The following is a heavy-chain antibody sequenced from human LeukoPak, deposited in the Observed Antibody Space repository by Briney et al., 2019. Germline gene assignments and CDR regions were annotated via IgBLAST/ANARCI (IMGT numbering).Heavy chain of an antibody. CDR2: IRYDGSNK. CDR3: AKDGRYSSSPLFYYYYYYMDV. V-gene: IGHV3-30*02. J-gene: IGHJ6*03. CDR1: GFTFSSYG. D-gene: IGHD6-6*01. Sequence: GGSLRLSCAASGFTFSSYGMHWVRQAPGKGLEWVAFIRYDGSNKYYADSVKGRFTISRDNSKNTLYLQMNSLRAEDTAVYYCAKDGRYSSSPLFYYYYYYMDVWGKGTTVTVSS.